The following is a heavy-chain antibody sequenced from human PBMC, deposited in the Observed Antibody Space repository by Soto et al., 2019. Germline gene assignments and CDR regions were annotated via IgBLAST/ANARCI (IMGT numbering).Heavy chain of an antibody. J-gene: IGHJ6*02. CDR3: ASVAAIDTAYYYYGMDV. D-gene: IGHD2-15*01. CDR1: GGTFSSYA. CDR2: IIPIFGTA. Sequence: ASVKVSCKXSGGTFSSYAISWVRQAPGQGLEWMGGIIPIFGTANYAQKFQGRVTITADESTSTAYMELSSLRSEDTAVYYCASVAAIDTAYYYYGMDVWGQGTTVTVSS. V-gene: IGHV1-69*13.